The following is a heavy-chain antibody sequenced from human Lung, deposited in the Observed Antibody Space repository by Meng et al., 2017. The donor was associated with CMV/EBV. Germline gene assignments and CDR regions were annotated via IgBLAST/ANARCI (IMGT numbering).Heavy chain of an antibody. CDR3: ARDAGEGIVVVPAAISDY. CDR2: ISSSSSSI. Sequence: SCAASGFTFNSYRMNWLRQAPGKGLEWVSYISSSSSSIYYTDSVKGRFTISRDNAKNSLYLEMNSLRVDDTGVYFCARDAGEGIVVVPAAISDYWGQGTXVTVS. D-gene: IGHD2-2*02. V-gene: IGHV3-48*04. J-gene: IGHJ4*02. CDR1: GFTFNSYR.